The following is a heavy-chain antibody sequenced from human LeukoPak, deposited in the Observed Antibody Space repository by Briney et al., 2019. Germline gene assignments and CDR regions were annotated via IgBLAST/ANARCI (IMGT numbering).Heavy chain of an antibody. CDR2: ISSSSSTI. CDR3: ARDFRYITMARGVEYNWFDP. V-gene: IGHV3-48*02. CDR1: GFTFSSYS. Sequence: GGSLRLSCAASGFTFSSYSMNWVRQAPGKGLEWVSYISSSSSTIYYADSVKGRFTISRDNAKNSLYLQMNSLRDEDTAVYYCARDFRYITMARGVEYNWFDPWGQGTLVTVSS. J-gene: IGHJ5*02. D-gene: IGHD3-10*01.